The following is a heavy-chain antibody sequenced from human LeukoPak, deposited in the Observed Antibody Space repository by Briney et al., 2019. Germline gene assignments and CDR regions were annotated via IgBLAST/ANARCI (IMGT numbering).Heavy chain of an antibody. CDR1: GGTFSSYA. D-gene: IGHD1-26*01. Sequence: SVKVSCKASGGTFSSYAISWVRQAPGQGLEWMGGIIPIFGTANYAQKFQGRVTITTDESTSTAYMELSSLRSEDTAVYYCAATSGSYYWFDPWGQGTLVTVSS. CDR3: AATSGSYYWFDP. V-gene: IGHV1-69*05. CDR2: IIPIFGTA. J-gene: IGHJ5*02.